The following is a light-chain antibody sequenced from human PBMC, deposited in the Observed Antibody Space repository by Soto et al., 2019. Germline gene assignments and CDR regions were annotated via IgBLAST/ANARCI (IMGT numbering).Light chain of an antibody. CDR3: MQGTHWPRS. J-gene: IGKJ4*01. CDR1: QSLVHSNGNTY. Sequence: DVVMTQSPLSLPVTLGQPASISCRSNQSLVHSNGNTYLNWFQQRPGQSPRRLIYQVSNRDSGDPDRFSGSGSVTDFTLKISWVEADDVGVYYFCMQGTHWPRSFGGGPKVETK. CDR2: QVS. V-gene: IGKV2-30*02.